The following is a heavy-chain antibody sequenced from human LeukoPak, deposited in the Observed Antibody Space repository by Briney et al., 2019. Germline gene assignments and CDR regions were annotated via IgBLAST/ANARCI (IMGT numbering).Heavy chain of an antibody. CDR2: IGTAGDT. CDR1: GFTFSSYD. CDR3: ARDTRRYGGNSPAAAEDY. D-gene: IGHD4-23*01. J-gene: IGHJ4*02. V-gene: IGHV3-13*01. Sequence: GGSLRLSCAASGFTFSSYDMHWVRQATGKGLEWVSAIGTAGDTYYPGSVKGRFTISRENAKNSLYLQMNSLRAGDTAVYYCARDTRRYGGNSPAAAEDYWGQGTLVTVSS.